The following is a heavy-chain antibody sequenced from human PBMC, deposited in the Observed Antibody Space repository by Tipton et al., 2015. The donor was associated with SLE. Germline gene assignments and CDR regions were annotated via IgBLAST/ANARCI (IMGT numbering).Heavy chain of an antibody. CDR1: GYSISSGYY. J-gene: IGHJ3*02. Sequence: TLSLTCVVSGYSISSGYYWVWIRQPPGKELEWLGTLYHSGSTYYNPSLSSRVNISVDTSKNQFSLKAISVTAADTAVYYCARVLIGSCSGGSCYPSAFDSWGQGTMVTVSS. CDR3: ARVLIGSCSGGSCYPSAFDS. CDR2: LYHSGST. V-gene: IGHV4-38-2*01. D-gene: IGHD2-15*01.